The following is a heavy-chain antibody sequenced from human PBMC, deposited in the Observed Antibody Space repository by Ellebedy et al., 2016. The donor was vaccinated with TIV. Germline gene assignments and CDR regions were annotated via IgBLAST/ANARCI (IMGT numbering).Heavy chain of an antibody. CDR2: TYYRSQWYT. V-gene: IGHV6-1*01. CDR3: ARDPSWCYSCLDV. Sequence: SQTLSLTCGISGDSVPNNGATWNWIRQSQSTGLEWLGRTYYRSQWYTDYAVSVKSRITINPDTSKNHFSLLLNSVTPEDTAVYYCARDPSWCYSCLDVWGQGTTVTVSS. D-gene: IGHD2/OR15-2a*01. CDR1: GDSVPNNGAT. J-gene: IGHJ6*02.